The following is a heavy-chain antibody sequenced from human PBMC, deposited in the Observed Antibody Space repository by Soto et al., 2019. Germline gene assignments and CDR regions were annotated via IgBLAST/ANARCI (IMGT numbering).Heavy chain of an antibody. CDR2: MYGGLTT. Sequence: PGGSLRLSCAASGFTVSSTYMTWVRQAPGKGLEWVSVMYGGLTTSYAASGNGRFTISRDTSKNTLYLQMNSLRAEETAVYFCAKDPWAAYSGYAIHNAMDVWGQGTTVTVSS. V-gene: IGHV3-53*05. D-gene: IGHD5-12*01. CDR3: AKDPWAAYSGYAIHNAMDV. J-gene: IGHJ6*02. CDR1: GFTVSSTY.